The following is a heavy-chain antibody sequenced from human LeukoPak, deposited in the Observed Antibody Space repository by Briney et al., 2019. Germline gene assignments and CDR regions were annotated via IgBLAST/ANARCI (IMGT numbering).Heavy chain of an antibody. V-gene: IGHV1-18*01. CDR1: GYTFTNYG. CDR3: AKDQSYGAGSYYIPSDY. D-gene: IGHD3-10*01. Sequence: ASVKVSCKASGYTFTNYGISWVRQAPGQGLEWMGWTSTNNANANYAQNFQGRVTMTTDTSTSTAYMELRSLRSDDTAVYYCAKDQSYGAGSYYIPSDYWGQGTLVTVSS. CDR2: TSTNNANA. J-gene: IGHJ4*02.